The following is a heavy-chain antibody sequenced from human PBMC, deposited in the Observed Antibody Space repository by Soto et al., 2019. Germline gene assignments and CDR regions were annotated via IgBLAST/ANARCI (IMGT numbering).Heavy chain of an antibody. CDR1: GFSFSTYN. CDR2: ISRDSTYR. CDR3: ARDPYDFWSGPDY. Sequence: GGSLRLSCAASGFSFSTYNMNWVRQAPGKGLEWVSSISRDSTYRYYADSMRARFTISRDNAKNSVFLQLDSLRGDDTAVYYCARDPYDFWSGPDYWGQGTLVTVSS. J-gene: IGHJ4*02. D-gene: IGHD3-3*01. V-gene: IGHV3-21*06.